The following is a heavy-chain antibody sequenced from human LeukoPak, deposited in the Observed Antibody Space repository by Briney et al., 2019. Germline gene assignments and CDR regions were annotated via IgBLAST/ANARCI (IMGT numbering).Heavy chain of an antibody. CDR1: GLTFTNAW. CDR3: TSTGTGYCSGGTCYSGADYFDY. Sequence: GGSLRLSCVASGLTFTNAWMNWVRQAPGKGLEWVGRIRSKTDGGTTDNAAPVKGRFTISRDDSKNTLYLQMNSLKTEDTAVYYCTSTGTGYCSGGTCYSGADYFDYWGQGTLVTVSS. CDR2: IRSKTDGGTT. D-gene: IGHD2-15*01. J-gene: IGHJ4*02. V-gene: IGHV3-15*01.